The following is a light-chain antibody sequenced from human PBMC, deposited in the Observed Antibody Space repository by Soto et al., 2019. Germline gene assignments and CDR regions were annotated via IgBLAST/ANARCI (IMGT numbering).Light chain of an antibody. CDR2: GAS. V-gene: IGKV3-20*01. CDR1: QRVSSSY. CDR3: QQYGSSPPFT. J-gene: IGKJ2*01. Sequence: EIVLTQSPGTLSLSPGERATLSCRASQRVSSSYLAWYQQKPGQAPRLLIYGASSRATGIPDRFSGSGSGTDFTLPISRLEPEDFAVYFCQQYGSSPPFTFGQGTKVEI.